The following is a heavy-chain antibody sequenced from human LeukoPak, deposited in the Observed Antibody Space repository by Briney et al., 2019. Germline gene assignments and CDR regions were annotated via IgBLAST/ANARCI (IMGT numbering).Heavy chain of an antibody. CDR3: ARDPRYAAGIFFDY. D-gene: IGHD2-2*01. CDR2: TAYRSRWFT. J-gene: IGHJ4*02. Sequence: SQTLSLTCAISGDSVSSKTVAWNWIRQSPSRGLEWLGKTAYRSRWFTDYAVPVKGRITINPDTSENQFSLELNSVTPEDTAVYYCARDPRYAAGIFFDYWGQGILVTVSS. CDR1: GDSVSSKTVA. V-gene: IGHV6-1*01.